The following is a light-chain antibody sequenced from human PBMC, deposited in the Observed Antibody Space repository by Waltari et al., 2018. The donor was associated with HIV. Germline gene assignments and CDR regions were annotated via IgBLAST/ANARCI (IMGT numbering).Light chain of an antibody. Sequence: QPALTQPASVSGSPGQSITISCTGSSSDVGAYNFVSWYQQHPGQTPKLIIYEVSNRPSGVSYRFSGSKSVNTASLTISGLQADDEADYYCSSYTNRATLLFGGGTRLTVL. CDR2: EVS. CDR3: SSYTNRATLL. J-gene: IGLJ2*01. V-gene: IGLV2-14*01. CDR1: SSDVGAYNF.